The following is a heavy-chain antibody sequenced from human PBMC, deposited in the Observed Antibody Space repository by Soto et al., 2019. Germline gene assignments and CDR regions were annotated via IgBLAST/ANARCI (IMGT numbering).Heavy chain of an antibody. J-gene: IGHJ4*02. CDR1: GDSINSDKYY. D-gene: IGHD3-9*01. CDR2: IYYRGNT. V-gene: IGHV4-39*01. Sequence: QLQESGPGLVKPSETLSLTCSVSGDSINSDKYYWGWIRQPPGKGLEWIGSIYYRGNTNYNPSLRTRVTISLAKSKSPFSLRLTSVTAADSAVYFCARLEGLATISYYFDFWGQGAQVTVSS. CDR3: ARLEGLATISYYFDF.